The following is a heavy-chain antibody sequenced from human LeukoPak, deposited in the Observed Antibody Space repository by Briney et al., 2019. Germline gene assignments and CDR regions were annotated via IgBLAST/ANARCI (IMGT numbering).Heavy chain of an antibody. CDR3: ARDYGGSSPFDY. Sequence: PGGSLRLSCAASGFTFSSYGMHWVRQAPGKGLEWVTFIRYDGSNKYYADSVKGRFTISRDNAKNSLYLQMNSLKAEDTAVYYCARDYGGSSPFDYWGQGTLVTDSS. J-gene: IGHJ4*02. CDR2: IRYDGSNK. D-gene: IGHD4-23*01. CDR1: GFTFSSYG. V-gene: IGHV3-30*02.